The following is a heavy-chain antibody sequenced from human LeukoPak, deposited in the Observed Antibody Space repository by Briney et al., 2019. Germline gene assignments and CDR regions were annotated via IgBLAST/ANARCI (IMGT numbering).Heavy chain of an antibody. J-gene: IGHJ4*02. CDR2: IYYRGST. CDR1: GGSISSSSYY. V-gene: IGHV4-39*07. Sequence: SETLSLTCTVSGGSISSSSYYWGWIRQPPGRGLEWIGTIYYRGSTSYNPSLKSRVTISVDTSKNQLSLKLSSVTAADTAVYYCARKASTMIIVVWGQGTLVTVSS. D-gene: IGHD3-22*01. CDR3: ARKASTMIIVV.